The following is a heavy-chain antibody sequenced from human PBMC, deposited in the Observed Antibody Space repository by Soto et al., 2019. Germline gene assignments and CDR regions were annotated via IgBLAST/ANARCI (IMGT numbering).Heavy chain of an antibody. CDR1: GFTFSSYG. D-gene: IGHD4-17*01. Sequence: GGSLRLSCAASGFTFSSYGMHWVRQAPGKGLEWVAVISYDGSNKYYADSVKGRFTISRDNSKNTLYLQMNSLRAEDTAVYYCAKQYGDYGYFDYWGQGTLVTVSS. J-gene: IGHJ4*02. CDR2: ISYDGSNK. V-gene: IGHV3-30*18. CDR3: AKQYGDYGYFDY.